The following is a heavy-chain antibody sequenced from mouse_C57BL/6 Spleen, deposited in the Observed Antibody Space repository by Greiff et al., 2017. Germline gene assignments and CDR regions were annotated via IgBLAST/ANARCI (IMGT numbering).Heavy chain of an antibody. CDR2: INPSNGGT. Sequence: QVQLKQPGTELVKPGASVKLSCKASGYTFTSYWMHWVKQRPGQGLEWIGNINPSNGGTNYNEKFKSKATLTVDKSSSTAYMQLSSLTSEDSAVYYCARWGLYDGYYTSAMDYWGQGTSVTVSS. J-gene: IGHJ4*01. CDR1: GYTFTSYW. V-gene: IGHV1-53*01. D-gene: IGHD2-3*01. CDR3: ARWGLYDGYYTSAMDY.